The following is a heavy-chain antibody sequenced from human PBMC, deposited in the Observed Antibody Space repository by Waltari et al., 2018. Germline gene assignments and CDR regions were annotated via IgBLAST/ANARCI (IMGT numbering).Heavy chain of an antibody. D-gene: IGHD2-8*02. CDR2: IYYSGST. V-gene: IGHV4-59*11. Sequence: QVQLQESGPGLVKPSETLSLTCTVPGGSISSHYWSWIRQPPGKGLEWIGYIYYSGSTNYNPSLKSRVTISVDTSKNQFSLKLSSVTAADTAVYYCARSTGSFDYWGQGTLVTVSS. CDR3: ARSTGSFDY. J-gene: IGHJ4*02. CDR1: GGSISSHY.